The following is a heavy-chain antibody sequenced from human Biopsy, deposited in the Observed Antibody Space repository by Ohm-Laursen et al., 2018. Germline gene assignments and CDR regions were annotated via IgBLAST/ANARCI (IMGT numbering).Heavy chain of an antibody. J-gene: IGHJ4*02. CDR2: INHSGST. V-gene: IGHV4-34*01. Sequence: SDTLSLTCAVSGGSISSFYWTWVRQPPGKGPEWIGEINHSGSTNYNPSLKSRVTISVDTSKNQFSLKLSSVTAADTAVYYCARGRLRAVARFDYWGQGTLVTVSS. D-gene: IGHD6-19*01. CDR1: GGSISSFY. CDR3: ARGRLRAVARFDY.